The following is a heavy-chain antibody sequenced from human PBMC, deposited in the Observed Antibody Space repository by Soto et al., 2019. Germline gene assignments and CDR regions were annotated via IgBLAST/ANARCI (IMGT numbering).Heavy chain of an antibody. D-gene: IGHD6-19*01. CDR3: ARHGPSPRGGSGWYGSPYNWFDP. CDR1: GGSISSSSYY. V-gene: IGHV4-39*01. Sequence: SETLSLTCTVSGGSISSSSYYWGWIRQPPGKGLEWIGSIYYSGSTYYNPSLKSRVTISVDTSKNQFSLKLSSVTAADTAVYYCARHGPSPRGGSGWYGSPYNWFDPWGQGTLVTVSS. CDR2: IYYSGST. J-gene: IGHJ5*02.